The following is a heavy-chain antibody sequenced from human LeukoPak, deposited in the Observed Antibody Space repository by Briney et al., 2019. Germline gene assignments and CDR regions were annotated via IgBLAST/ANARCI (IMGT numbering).Heavy chain of an antibody. D-gene: IGHD2-2*01. J-gene: IGHJ6*02. CDR1: GGPVSSGSYY. Sequence: SETLSLTCTVSGGPVSSGSYYWSWIRQPPGKGLEWIGYIYYSGSTNYNPSLKSRVTISVDTSKNQFSLKLSSVTAADTAVYYCARNHCSSTSCYGRGPFYYYYGMDVWGQGTTVTVSS. CDR3: ARNHCSSTSCYGRGPFYYYYGMDV. V-gene: IGHV4-61*01. CDR2: IYYSGST.